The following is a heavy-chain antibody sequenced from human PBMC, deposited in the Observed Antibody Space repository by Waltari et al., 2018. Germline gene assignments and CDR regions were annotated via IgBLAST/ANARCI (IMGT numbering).Heavy chain of an antibody. Sequence: QVKLVHSGAAVKTPGSPVKVSCKAPGDTSSTYPISWVRQAPGQGLEWMGRITPILGIANYAQKFQGRVTITADKSTSTAYMELSSLRSEDTAVYYCARDLEVGYSSGWYVYWGQGTLVTVSS. CDR1: GDTSSTYP. CDR2: ITPILGIA. J-gene: IGHJ4*02. D-gene: IGHD6-19*01. CDR3: ARDLEVGYSSGWYVY. V-gene: IGHV1-69*04.